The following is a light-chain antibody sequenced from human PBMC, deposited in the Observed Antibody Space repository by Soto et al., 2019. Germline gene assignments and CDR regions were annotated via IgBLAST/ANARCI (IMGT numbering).Light chain of an antibody. Sequence: EIVLTQSPATLSLSRGERATLSCRASQTVSTNLAWYQQKPGQAPRLLIYGESRRATGIPDRFSGSGSGTDFTLAIRRLEPEDSAVYYCQQYGGSPSITFGQGTRLEIK. V-gene: IGKV3-20*01. CDR3: QQYGGSPSIT. CDR2: GES. CDR1: QTVSTN. J-gene: IGKJ5*01.